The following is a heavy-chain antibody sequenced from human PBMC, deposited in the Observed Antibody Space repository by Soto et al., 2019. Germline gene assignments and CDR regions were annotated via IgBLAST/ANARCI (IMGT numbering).Heavy chain of an antibody. J-gene: IGHJ6*02. Sequence: GGSLRLSCAASGFTFSSYAMHWVRQAPGKGLEWVAVISYDGSNKYYADSVKGRFTISRDNSKNTLYLQMNSLRAEGTAVYYCSSGAFTVTPRGAYYYYGMDVWGQGTTVTVSS. D-gene: IGHD4-17*01. CDR2: ISYDGSNK. CDR3: SSGAFTVTPRGAYYYYGMDV. CDR1: GFTFSSYA. V-gene: IGHV3-30-3*01.